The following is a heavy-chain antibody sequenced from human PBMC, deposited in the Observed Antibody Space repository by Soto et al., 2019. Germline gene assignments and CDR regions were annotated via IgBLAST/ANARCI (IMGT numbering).Heavy chain of an antibody. V-gene: IGHV3-33*01. CDR2: IWYDGSNK. J-gene: IGHJ4*02. Sequence: QVQLVESGGGVVQPGRSLRLSCAASGFTFSSYGMHWVRQAPGKGLEWVAVIWYDGSNKYYADSVKGRFTISRDNSKNTLYLQMNSLRAEDTAVYYCAREGIAVASYCFDYWGQGTLVTVSS. D-gene: IGHD6-19*01. CDR1: GFTFSSYG. CDR3: AREGIAVASYCFDY.